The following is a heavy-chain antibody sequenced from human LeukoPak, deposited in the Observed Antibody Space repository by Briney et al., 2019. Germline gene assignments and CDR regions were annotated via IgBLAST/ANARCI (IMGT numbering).Heavy chain of an antibody. CDR1: GYTFTSYD. CDR2: MNPNSGNT. V-gene: IGHV1-8*01. J-gene: IGHJ4*02. D-gene: IGHD3-9*01. Sequence: ASVKVSCKASGYTFTSYDINWVRQATGQGLEWMGWMNPNSGNTGYAQKLQGRVTMTTDTSTSTAYMELSSLRSEDTAVYYCARGDIYFDYWGQGTLVTVSS. CDR3: ARGDIYFDY.